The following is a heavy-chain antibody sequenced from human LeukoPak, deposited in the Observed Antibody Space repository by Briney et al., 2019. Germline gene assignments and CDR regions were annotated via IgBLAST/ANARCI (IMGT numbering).Heavy chain of an antibody. D-gene: IGHD3-22*01. CDR2: IYYSGST. CDR3: ARSHPDYYDSSGYLFDY. J-gene: IGHJ4*02. CDR1: GGSISSGGYY. Sequence: SQTLSLTCTVSGGSISSGGYYWSWIRHHPGKGLEWIGYIYYSGSTYYNPSLKSRVTISVDTSKNQFSLKLSSVTAADTAVYYCARSHPDYYDSSGYLFDYWGQGTLVTVSS. V-gene: IGHV4-31*03.